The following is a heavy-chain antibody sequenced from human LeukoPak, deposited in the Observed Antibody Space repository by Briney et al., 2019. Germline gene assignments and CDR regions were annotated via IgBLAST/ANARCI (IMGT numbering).Heavy chain of an antibody. D-gene: IGHD4-23*01. Sequence: NPSETLSLTCTVSGGSISSYYWSWIRQPPGKGLEWIGSIYYSGSTYYNPSLKSRVTISVDTSKNQFSLKLSSVTAADTAVYYCASYGGNSAVFDYWGQGTLVTVSS. J-gene: IGHJ4*02. CDR1: GGSISSYY. V-gene: IGHV4-59*05. CDR2: IYYSGST. CDR3: ASYGGNSAVFDY.